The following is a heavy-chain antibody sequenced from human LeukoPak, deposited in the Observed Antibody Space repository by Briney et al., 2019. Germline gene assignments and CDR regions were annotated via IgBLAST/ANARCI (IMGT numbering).Heavy chain of an antibody. Sequence: SETLSLTCAVSGGSISSGGYSWSWIRQPPGKGLEWIGYIYHSGSTYYNPSLKSRVTISVDRSKNQFSLKLSSVTAADTAVYYCARTVACSGGSCAVLAFDIWGQGTMVTVSS. D-gene: IGHD2-15*01. J-gene: IGHJ3*02. V-gene: IGHV4-30-2*01. CDR3: ARTVACSGGSCAVLAFDI. CDR1: GGSISSGGYS. CDR2: IYHSGST.